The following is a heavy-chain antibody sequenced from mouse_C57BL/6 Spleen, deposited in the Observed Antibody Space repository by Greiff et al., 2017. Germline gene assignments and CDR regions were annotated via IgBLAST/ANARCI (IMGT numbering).Heavy chain of an antibody. D-gene: IGHD2-4*01. Sequence: DVKLVESGGGLVQPGGSLKLSCAASGFTFSDYYMYWVRQTPEKRLEWVAYISNGGGSTYYPDTVKGRFTISRDNAKNTLYLQMSRLKSEDTAMYYCARRDYDGANAMDYWGQGTSVTVSS. CDR3: ARRDYDGANAMDY. CDR1: GFTFSDYY. CDR2: ISNGGGST. J-gene: IGHJ4*01. V-gene: IGHV5-12*01.